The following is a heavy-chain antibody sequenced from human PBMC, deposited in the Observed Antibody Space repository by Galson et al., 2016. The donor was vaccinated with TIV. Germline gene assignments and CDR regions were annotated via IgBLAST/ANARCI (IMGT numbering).Heavy chain of an antibody. Sequence: SVKVSCKASGYTFLSYDINWVRQAPGQGLEWMGWMSPHGGNTGYSQKFLGRVSMTRNMSISTDYMELSSLRSEDTAVYYCARGAYGSYYYGVDNWGQGTTVTVSS. J-gene: IGHJ6*02. CDR1: GYTFLSYD. CDR2: MSPHGGNT. CDR3: ARGAYGSYYYGVDN. D-gene: IGHD4-17*01. V-gene: IGHV1-8*01.